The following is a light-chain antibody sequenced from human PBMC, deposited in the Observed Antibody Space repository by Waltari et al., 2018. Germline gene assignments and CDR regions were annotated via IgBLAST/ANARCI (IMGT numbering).Light chain of an antibody. CDR1: QSISTW. CDR2: KAS. Sequence: DIQMTQSPSSLSASVGDKVTITCQASQSISTWLAWYQQKHGKAPKPLIYKASNLENGVPSRFSGSGSGTYFTLTISGLKPEDFASYYCQQYNSAPWTFGQGTKVEI. V-gene: IGKV1-5*01. CDR3: QQYNSAPWT. J-gene: IGKJ1*01.